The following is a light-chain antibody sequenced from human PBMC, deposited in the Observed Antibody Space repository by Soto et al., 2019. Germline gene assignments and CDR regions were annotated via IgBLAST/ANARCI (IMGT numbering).Light chain of an antibody. CDR2: GNS. J-gene: IGLJ1*01. Sequence: QSVLTQPPSVSGAPGQRVTISCTGSSSNIGAGYDVHWYQQLPGTAPKLLIYGNSNRPSGVPDRFAGSQSGTSASLAITGRQAEDEADYDCQSYDSSLSSYVFGTGTKVTVL. V-gene: IGLV1-40*01. CDR3: QSYDSSLSSYV. CDR1: SSNIGAGYD.